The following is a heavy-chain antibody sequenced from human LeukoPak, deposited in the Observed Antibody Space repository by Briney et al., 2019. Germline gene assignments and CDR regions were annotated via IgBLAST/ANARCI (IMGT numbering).Heavy chain of an antibody. V-gene: IGHV4-39*07. CDR3: ARLMYYDFWSGYPPIDY. CDR2: MYYSGST. J-gene: IGHJ4*02. Sequence: PSETLSLTCTVSGGSISSSSYCWGWIRQPPGKGLEWIGTMYYSGSTHYNSSLKSRVTISVDTSKNQFSLKLRSVTAADTAVYYCARLMYYDFWSGYPPIDYWGQGTLVTVSS. D-gene: IGHD3-3*01. CDR1: GGSISSSSYC.